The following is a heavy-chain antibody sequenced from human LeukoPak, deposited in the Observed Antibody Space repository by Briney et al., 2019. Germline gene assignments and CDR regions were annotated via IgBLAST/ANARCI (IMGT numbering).Heavy chain of an antibody. Sequence: SVKVSCKAPGGTFDSYGISWVRQAPGQGLEWMGGVMAIFGRVKYGQKFQGRATITTDASTSTAYMELSSLTSEDTGVYYCARGELGDRSGFSFFDYWGQGTLVTVSS. CDR1: GGTFDSYG. CDR2: VMAIFGRV. V-gene: IGHV1-69*05. D-gene: IGHD3-22*01. CDR3: ARGELGDRSGFSFFDY. J-gene: IGHJ4*02.